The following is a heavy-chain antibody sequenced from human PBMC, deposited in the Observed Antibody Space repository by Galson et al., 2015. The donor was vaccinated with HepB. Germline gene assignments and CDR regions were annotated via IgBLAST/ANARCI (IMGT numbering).Heavy chain of an antibody. CDR3: AKAGGYCSGGDCYSKPYFYYYYMDV. V-gene: IGHV3-23*01. D-gene: IGHD2-15*01. Sequence: SLRLSCAASGFTFSSYAMSWVRQAPGKGLEWVSAISGSGGSTNYADSVKGRFTISRDNSKNTLYLQMNSLRAEDTAVYFCAKAGGYCSGGDCYSKPYFYYYYMDVWGKGTTATVSS. CDR2: ISGSGGST. J-gene: IGHJ6*03. CDR1: GFTFSSYA.